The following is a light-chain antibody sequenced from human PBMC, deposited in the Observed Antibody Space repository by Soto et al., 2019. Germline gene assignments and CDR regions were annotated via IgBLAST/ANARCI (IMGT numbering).Light chain of an antibody. CDR1: SSDVGGYIY. J-gene: IGLJ1*01. Sequence: QSVLTQPASVSGSPGQSITISCTGTSSDVGGYIYVSWYQQHPGRAPKLIIYGVTNRPSGISTRFSGSKSGNTASLTISGLQAEDEADYYCSSYTTSSTLYVSGNGTKVTVL. CDR3: SSYTTSSTLYV. V-gene: IGLV2-14*01. CDR2: GVT.